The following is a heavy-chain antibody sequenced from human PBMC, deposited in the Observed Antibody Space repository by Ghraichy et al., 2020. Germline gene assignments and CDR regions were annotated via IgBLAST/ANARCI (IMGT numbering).Heavy chain of an antibody. CDR2: IYYSGST. Sequence: SETLSLTCTVSGGSISSYYWSWIRQPPGKGLEWIGYIYYSGSTNYNPSLKSRVTISVDTSKNQFSLKLSSVTAADTAVYYCARHGGGKSYYYYFGMDVWGQGTTVTVSS. J-gene: IGHJ6*02. V-gene: IGHV4-59*08. CDR1: GGSISSYY. CDR3: ARHGGGKSYYYYFGMDV. D-gene: IGHD4-23*01.